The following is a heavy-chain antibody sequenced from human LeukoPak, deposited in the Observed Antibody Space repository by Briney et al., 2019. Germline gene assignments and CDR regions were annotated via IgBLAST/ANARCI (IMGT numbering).Heavy chain of an antibody. CDR2: ISGSGGRT. CDR1: GITLSNYG. Sequence: GGSLRLSCAVSGITLSNYGMSWVRQAPGKGLEGVAGISGSGGRTDDANSVKGRFTISRDNSKNTLYLQTKSLRAEDTAVYFCAKRGVVIRVILVGFHKEAYYFDSWGQGALVTVSS. V-gene: IGHV3-23*01. D-gene: IGHD3-22*01. J-gene: IGHJ4*02. CDR3: AKRGVVIRVILVGFHKEAYYFDS.